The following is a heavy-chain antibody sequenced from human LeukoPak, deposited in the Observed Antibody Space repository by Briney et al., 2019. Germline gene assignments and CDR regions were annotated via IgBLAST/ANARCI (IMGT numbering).Heavy chain of an antibody. CDR2: IYYSGST. CDR3: ARDGGSGFDY. J-gene: IGHJ4*02. CDR1: GGSISRYY. D-gene: IGHD3-10*01. V-gene: IGHV4-59*01. Sequence: SETLSLTCTVSGGSISRYYWTWIRQPPGKGLEWIGYIYYSGSTNYNPSLKSRLTISVDTSKNQVSLELTSVTAADTAVYYCARDGGSGFDYWGLGTLVTVSS.